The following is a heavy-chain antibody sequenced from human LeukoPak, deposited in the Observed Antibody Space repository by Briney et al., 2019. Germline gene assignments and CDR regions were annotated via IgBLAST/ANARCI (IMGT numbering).Heavy chain of an antibody. CDR1: GFTFSHYW. CDR2: INQDGSVK. J-gene: IGHJ4*02. Sequence: GGSLRLSCTASGFTFSHYWMDWVRQAPGKGLEWVVNINQDGSVKYYVDSVKGRFTISRDNTENSLSLRMDSLRDDDTAVYYCSRSLEYSGQGTLVTVSS. CDR3: SRSLEY. V-gene: IGHV3-7*01.